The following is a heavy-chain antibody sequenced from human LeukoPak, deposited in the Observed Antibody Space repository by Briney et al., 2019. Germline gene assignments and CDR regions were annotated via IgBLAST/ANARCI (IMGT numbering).Heavy chain of an antibody. CDR3: AKLPSGVGADP. V-gene: IGHV3-23*01. D-gene: IGHD1-26*01. Sequence: GGSLRLSCAASGFTFSSYAMSWLRQAPGKGLEGGSAISGSGGSTYYADSVKGRFTISRDNSKNTLYLQMNSLRAEDTAVYYCAKLPSGVGADPWGQGTLVTVSS. CDR1: GFTFSSYA. CDR2: ISGSGGST. J-gene: IGHJ5*02.